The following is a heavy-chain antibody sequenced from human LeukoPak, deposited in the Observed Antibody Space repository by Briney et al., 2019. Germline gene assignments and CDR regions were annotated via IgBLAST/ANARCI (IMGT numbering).Heavy chain of an antibody. CDR3: ARDRGPTIAVPYYFDY. D-gene: IGHD6-19*01. CDR2: ISHDGRNI. V-gene: IGHV3-30*09. Sequence: GGSLRLSCAASGFTFSGFAFHWVRQAPGKGLEGVAVISHDGRNIYYAGSVRGRFGISRDNSKNTLYLQIYSLKPEDTAVYFCARDRGPTIAVPYYFDYWGQGTLVTVSS. J-gene: IGHJ4*02. CDR1: GFTFSGFA.